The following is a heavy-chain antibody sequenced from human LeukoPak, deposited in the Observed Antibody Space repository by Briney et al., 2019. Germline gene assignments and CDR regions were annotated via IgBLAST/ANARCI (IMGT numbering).Heavy chain of an antibody. CDR2: ISGSSSDI. V-gene: IGHV3-21*01. CDR1: GFTFSNYN. Sequence: GGSLRLSCAASGFTFSNYNMNWVRQAPGKGLEWVSSISGSSSDIYYADSVKGRFTISRDNAKNSLFLQMNSLRAEDTVVYYCARDRGSYYYGSGSNWFDPWGRGTLVTVSS. D-gene: IGHD3-10*01. CDR3: ARDRGSYYYGSGSNWFDP. J-gene: IGHJ5*02.